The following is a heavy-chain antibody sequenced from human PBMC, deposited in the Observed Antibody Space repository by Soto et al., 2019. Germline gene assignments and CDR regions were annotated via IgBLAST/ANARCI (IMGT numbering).Heavy chain of an antibody. V-gene: IGHV3-30-3*01. Sequence: QVQLVESGGGVVQPGRSLRLSCAASGFTFSSYAMHWVRQAPGKGLEWVAVISYDGSNKYYADSVKGRFTISRDNSKNTLYLQMNSLRAEDTAVYYCARNEPDYDSSGYYSLWGQGTMVTVSS. D-gene: IGHD3-22*01. CDR2: ISYDGSNK. J-gene: IGHJ3*01. CDR1: GFTFSSYA. CDR3: ARNEPDYDSSGYYSL.